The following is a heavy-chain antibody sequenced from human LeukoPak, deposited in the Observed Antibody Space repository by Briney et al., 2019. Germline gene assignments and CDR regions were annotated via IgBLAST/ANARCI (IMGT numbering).Heavy chain of an antibody. J-gene: IGHJ4*02. V-gene: IGHV4-59*01. Sequence: SETLSLTRTVSGGSISSYYWSRIRQPPGKGLEWIGYIYYSGSTNYNPSLKSRVTISVDTSKNQFSLKLSSVTAADTAVYYCARDHGTSSPFDYWSQGTLVTVSS. D-gene: IGHD2-2*01. CDR2: IYYSGST. CDR3: ARDHGTSSPFDY. CDR1: GGSISSYY.